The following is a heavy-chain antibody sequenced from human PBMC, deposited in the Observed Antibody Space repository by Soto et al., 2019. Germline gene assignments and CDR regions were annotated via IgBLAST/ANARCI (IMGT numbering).Heavy chain of an antibody. Sequence: PSETLSLTCTVSGGSIISYSWSWIRQPPGKGLEWIGYIYYSGSTNYNPSLKSRVTISVDTSKNQFSLKLSSVTAADTAVYYCGRGDYANAFDIWGQGTMVTVSS. J-gene: IGHJ3*02. CDR1: GGSIISYS. CDR3: GRGDYANAFDI. D-gene: IGHD4-17*01. V-gene: IGHV4-59*08. CDR2: IYYSGST.